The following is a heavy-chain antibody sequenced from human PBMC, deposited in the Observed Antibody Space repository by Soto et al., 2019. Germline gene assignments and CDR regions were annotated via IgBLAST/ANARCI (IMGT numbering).Heavy chain of an antibody. CDR1: SGSFTGYY. J-gene: IGHJ4*02. Sequence: LTCAVYSGSFTGYYWSWIRQPPGKGLEWIGEINHSGITKYNPSLKSRVTISVDTSKNQFSLKLTSVTAADTAVYYCARADPYYFDNWGQGSLVTVSS. CDR2: INHSGIT. CDR3: ARADPYYFDN. V-gene: IGHV4-34*01.